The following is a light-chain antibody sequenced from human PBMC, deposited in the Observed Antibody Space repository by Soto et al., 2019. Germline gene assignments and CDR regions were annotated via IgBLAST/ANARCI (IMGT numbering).Light chain of an antibody. CDR1: QSISSSY. V-gene: IGKV3-20*01. CDR2: GAS. Sequence: EIVLTQSPGTLSLSPGERTTLSCRASQSISSSYLAWYQQKPGQAPRLLVYGASSRATGIPDRFSGSGSGTDFTLTISRLEPEDFAPYYCQQYSSTFWTLGKGTKV. J-gene: IGKJ1*01. CDR3: QQYSSTFWT.